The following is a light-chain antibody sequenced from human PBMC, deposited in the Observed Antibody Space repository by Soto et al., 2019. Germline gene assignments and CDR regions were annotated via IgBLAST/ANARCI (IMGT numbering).Light chain of an antibody. CDR3: QHYHGYPFT. J-gene: IGKJ3*01. Sequence: DIQMTQSPSTLSASVGARLTIDCRSSQSVNTWLAWYQQKPGKAPVLLIYDASSLKSGVPSRFSGSGSGTEFTLTITSLQPDDFAIYYCQHYHGYPFTFGPGTKVDI. V-gene: IGKV1-5*01. CDR2: DAS. CDR1: QSVNTW.